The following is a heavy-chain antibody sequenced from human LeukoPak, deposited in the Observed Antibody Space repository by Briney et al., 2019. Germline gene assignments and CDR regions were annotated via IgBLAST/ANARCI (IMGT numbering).Heavy chain of an antibody. CDR2: IYHSGST. Sequence: SETLSLTCTVSGGSISSGGYYWSWIRQPPGKGLEWIGYIYHSGSTYYNPSLKSRVTISVDRSKNQFSLKLSSVTAADTAVYYCARDGYYYGSGSYRYYFDYWGQGTLVTVSS. D-gene: IGHD3-10*01. J-gene: IGHJ4*02. V-gene: IGHV4-30-2*01. CDR1: GGSISSGGYY. CDR3: ARDGYYYGSGSYRYYFDY.